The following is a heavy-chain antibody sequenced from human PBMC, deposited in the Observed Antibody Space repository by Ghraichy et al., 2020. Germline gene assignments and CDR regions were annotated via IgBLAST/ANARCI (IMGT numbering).Heavy chain of an antibody. J-gene: IGHJ3*02. D-gene: IGHD3-10*01. CDR1: GFTFSSYG. V-gene: IGHV3-30*18. CDR3: AKESFMAPGAFDI. CDR2: ISYDGSNK. Sequence: GGSLRLSCAASGFTFSSYGMHWVRQAPGKGLEWVAVISYDGSNKYYADSVKGRFTISRDNSKNTLYLQMNSLRAEDTAVYYCAKESFMAPGAFDIWGQGTMVTVSS.